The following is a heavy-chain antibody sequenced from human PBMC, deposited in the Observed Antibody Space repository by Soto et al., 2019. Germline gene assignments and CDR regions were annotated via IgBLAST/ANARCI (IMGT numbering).Heavy chain of an antibody. CDR1: GGSITNYY. Sequence: QVQLQESGPGLVKPSETLSLTCTVSGGSITNYYCSWFRQPPGKGLEWIGYINYDGYSAYNLSLKERVPLSMDASKTQFSLMLASVTATDTAVYYCARHGFGPLHGLVDVWGPGTTVIVSS. CDR3: ARHGFGPLHGLVDV. D-gene: IGHD3-10*01. J-gene: IGHJ6*02. CDR2: INYDGYS. V-gene: IGHV4-59*08.